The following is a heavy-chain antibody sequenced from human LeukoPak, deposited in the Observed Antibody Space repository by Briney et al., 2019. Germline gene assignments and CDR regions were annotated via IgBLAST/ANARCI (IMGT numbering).Heavy chain of an antibody. V-gene: IGHV1-69*05. D-gene: IGHD2-2*01. CDR1: GGTFSSYA. Sequence: GASVKVSCKASGGTFSSYAISWVRQAPGQGLEWMGGIIPIFGTANYAQKFQGRVTITTDESTSTAYMELSSLRSEDTAVYYCARSVRDIVEVPAAIPYYYYYMDVWGKGTTVTVSS. J-gene: IGHJ6*03. CDR2: IIPIFGTA. CDR3: ARSVRDIVEVPAAIPYYYYYMDV.